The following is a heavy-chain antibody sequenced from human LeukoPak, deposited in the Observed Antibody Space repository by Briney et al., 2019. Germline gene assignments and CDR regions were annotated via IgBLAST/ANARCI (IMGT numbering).Heavy chain of an antibody. CDR3: ARDTVTTGTYFDY. CDR2: ISYDGSNK. Sequence: PGRSLRLSCAASGFTFSSYAMHWARQAPGKGLEWVAVISYDGSNKYYVDSVKGRVTISRDNSKNTLYLQMNSLRAEDTAVYYCARDTVTTGTYFDYWGQGTLVTVSS. CDR1: GFTFSSYA. D-gene: IGHD4-17*01. J-gene: IGHJ4*02. V-gene: IGHV3-30-3*01.